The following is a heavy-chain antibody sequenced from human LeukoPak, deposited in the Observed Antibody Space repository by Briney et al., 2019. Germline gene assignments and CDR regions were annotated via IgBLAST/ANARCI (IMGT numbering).Heavy chain of an antibody. Sequence: SETLSLTCTVSGASITKYHWSWVRRPPGKGLEWVGYMFYSGSASYNPSLKSRVTISVATSKNPFSLKLTSVTAADTAVYYCAGTNYDSRGYYYRFFDYWGQGTLVTVSS. J-gene: IGHJ4*02. CDR2: MFYSGSA. D-gene: IGHD3-22*01. CDR1: GASITKYH. CDR3: AGTNYDSRGYYYRFFDY. V-gene: IGHV4-59*01.